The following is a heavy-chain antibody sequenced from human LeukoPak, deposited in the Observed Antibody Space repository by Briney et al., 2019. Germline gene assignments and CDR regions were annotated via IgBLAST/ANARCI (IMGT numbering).Heavy chain of an antibody. Sequence: ASVKVSCKTSGYSFTSYDINWVRQASGQGLEWMGWMNPYSGDTGSAQKFQGRVTITKDTSINTAYMEVSSLRSEDTAVYYCARGSRPVYNLLTGKRYFDYWGQGTLLTVSS. CDR3: ARGSRPVYNLLTGKRYFDY. CDR1: GYSFTSYD. CDR2: MNPYSGDT. J-gene: IGHJ4*02. V-gene: IGHV1-8*03. D-gene: IGHD3-9*01.